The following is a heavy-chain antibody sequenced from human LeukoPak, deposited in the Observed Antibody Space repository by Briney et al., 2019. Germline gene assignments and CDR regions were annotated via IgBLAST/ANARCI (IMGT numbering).Heavy chain of an antibody. D-gene: IGHD2-2*01. J-gene: IGHJ4*02. CDR1: GFTFSSYA. CDR2: ISGSGGST. V-gene: IGHV3-23*01. CDR3: VKDIVVVPAAFDY. Sequence: GGSLRLSCAASGFTFSSYAMSWVRQAPGKGLEWVSAISGSGGSTYYADSVKGRFTISRDNSKNTLYLQMNSLRAEDTAVYYCVKDIVVVPAAFDYWGQGTLVTVSS.